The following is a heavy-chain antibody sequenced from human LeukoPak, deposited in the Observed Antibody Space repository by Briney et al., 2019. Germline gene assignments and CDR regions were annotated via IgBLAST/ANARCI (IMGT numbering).Heavy chain of an antibody. V-gene: IGHV4-34*01. D-gene: IGHD3-10*01. J-gene: IGHJ4*02. CDR1: GGSFSGYY. CDR2: IYYSGVS. CDR3: ASDRIWFGESPNEY. Sequence: SETLSLTCAVYGGSFSGYYWSWIRQPPGKGLEWIGSIYYSGVSYYNTSLKSRVTISVDTSNKQFSLNLNSVTAADTAFYYCASDRIWFGESPNEYWGQGTLVTVSS.